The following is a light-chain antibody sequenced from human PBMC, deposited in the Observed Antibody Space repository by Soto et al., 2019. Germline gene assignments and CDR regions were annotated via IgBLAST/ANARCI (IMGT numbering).Light chain of an antibody. CDR3: YCFTNSSLRWV. V-gene: IGLV2-14*01. CDR2: EVS. Sequence: QSALTQPASVSGSPGQSITISCTGTNNNIGDYNYVSWYQQHPDKAPKLIIYEVSNRPSGIAGRFSGSKSGNTASLTISGLQAEDEADYYGYCFTNSSLRWVFGGGTKLTVL. CDR1: NNNIGDYNY. J-gene: IGLJ3*02.